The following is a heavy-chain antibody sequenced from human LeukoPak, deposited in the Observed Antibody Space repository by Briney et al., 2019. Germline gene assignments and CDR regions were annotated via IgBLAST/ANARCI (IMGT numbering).Heavy chain of an antibody. CDR3: ARDYASGSWYSDY. J-gene: IGHJ4*02. Sequence: ASVKVSCKASGYTFTKYDFSWVRQAPGQGLEWMGWISGYNGNTNYAQKLHGRVTMTMDTSTSTAYMELRSLRSDDTAVYYCARDYASGSWYSDYWGQGTLVTVSS. CDR1: GYTFTKYD. CDR2: ISGYNGNT. D-gene: IGHD3-10*01. V-gene: IGHV1-18*01.